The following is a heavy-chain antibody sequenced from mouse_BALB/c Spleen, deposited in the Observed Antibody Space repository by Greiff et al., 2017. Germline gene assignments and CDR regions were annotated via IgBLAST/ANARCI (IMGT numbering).Heavy chain of an antibody. CDR1: GYSFTDYN. D-gene: IGHD2-3*01. CDR2: IDPYNGGT. Sequence: VHVKQSGPELVKPGASVKVSCKASGYSFTDYNMYWVKQSHGKSLEWIGYIDPYNGGTSYNQKFKGKATLTVDKSSSTAFMHLNSLTSEDSAVYYCAKIYDGYYEAMDYWGQGTSVTVSS. J-gene: IGHJ4*01. V-gene: IGHV1S135*01. CDR3: AKIYDGYYEAMDY.